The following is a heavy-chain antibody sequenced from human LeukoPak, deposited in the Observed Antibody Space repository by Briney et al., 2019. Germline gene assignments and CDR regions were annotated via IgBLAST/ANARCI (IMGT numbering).Heavy chain of an antibody. V-gene: IGHV4-59*08. CDR1: GGSISSYY. Sequence: PSETLSLTCTVSGGSISSYYWSWIRQPPGKGLEWIGYIYYSGSTNYNPSLKSRVTISVDTSKNQSSLKLSSVTAADTAVYYCASSGYSYGTFDYWGQGTLVTVSS. CDR2: IYYSGST. CDR3: ASSGYSYGTFDY. D-gene: IGHD5-18*01. J-gene: IGHJ4*02.